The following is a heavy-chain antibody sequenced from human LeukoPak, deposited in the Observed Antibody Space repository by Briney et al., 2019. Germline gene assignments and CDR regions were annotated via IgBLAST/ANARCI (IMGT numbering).Heavy chain of an antibody. V-gene: IGHV3-48*01. CDR2: ISSSSSTI. J-gene: IGHJ3*02. Sequence: PGGSLRLSCAASGFTFSSYSMNWVRQAPGKGLEWVSYISSSSSTIYYADSVKGRFTISRDNAKNPLYLQMNSLRAEDTAVYYCARAQQQLVPGAFDIWGQGTMVTVSS. D-gene: IGHD6-13*01. CDR3: ARAQQQLVPGAFDI. CDR1: GFTFSSYS.